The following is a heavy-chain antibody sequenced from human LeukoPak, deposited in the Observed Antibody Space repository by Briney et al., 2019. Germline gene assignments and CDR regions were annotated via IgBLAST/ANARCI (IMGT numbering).Heavy chain of an antibody. D-gene: IGHD3-22*01. J-gene: IGHJ4*02. CDR1: GFTFSSYW. Sequence: GGSLRLSCAASGFTFSSYWMHWVRQAPGKGLVWVSRIKSDGSTTTYADSVKGRFTISRDNAKNTLYLQMNSLRAEDTAVYYCARASHYYDSSGYYYFWGQGTLVTVSS. CDR2: IKSDGSTT. V-gene: IGHV3-74*01. CDR3: ARASHYYDSSGYYYF.